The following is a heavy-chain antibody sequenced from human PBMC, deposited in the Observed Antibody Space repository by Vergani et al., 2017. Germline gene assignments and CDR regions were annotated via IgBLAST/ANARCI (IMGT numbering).Heavy chain of an antibody. CDR1: GFTFNNYG. J-gene: IGHJ4*02. CDR3: ATAGAAYCGGASCYDFFEY. CDR2: TRYDGIVE. D-gene: IGHD2-15*01. Sequence: QVQLVESGGGVVQPGGSLRLSCAASGFTFNNYGMHWVRQAPGKGLEWVAFTRYDGIVEYYGDSVRGRFTISRDNSKNTLYLQMNRLRPEDTAVYYCATAGAAYCGGASCYDFFEYWGQGTLVTVAS. V-gene: IGHV3-30*02.